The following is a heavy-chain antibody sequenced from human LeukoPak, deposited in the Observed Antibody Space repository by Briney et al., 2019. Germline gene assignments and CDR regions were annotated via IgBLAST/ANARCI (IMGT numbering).Heavy chain of an antibody. CDR1: GGSFSGYY. CDR2: INHSGST. CDR3: ATRISMVRGEYYFDY. J-gene: IGHJ4*02. D-gene: IGHD3-10*01. Sequence: SETLSLTCAVYGGSFSGYYWSWIRQPPGKGLKWIGEINHSGSTNYNPSLKSRVTISVDTSKNQFSLKLSSVTAADTAVYYCATRISMVRGEYYFDYWGQGTLVTVSS. V-gene: IGHV4-34*01.